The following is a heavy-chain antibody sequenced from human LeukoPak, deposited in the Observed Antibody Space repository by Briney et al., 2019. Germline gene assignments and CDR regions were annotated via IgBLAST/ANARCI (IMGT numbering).Heavy chain of an antibody. J-gene: IGHJ4*02. Sequence: GGSLSLSCYASGLISSSFEMRWVPEAPRGGLERVSEISSCGATILHAVSVNGRFTISRDNAKNSVFLHISSLRVEDTAIYYCARASFSSSWSYYFDYWGQGTLVTVSS. CDR2: ISSCGATI. V-gene: IGHV3-48*03. D-gene: IGHD6-13*01. CDR1: GLISSSFE. CDR3: ARASFSSSWSYYFDY.